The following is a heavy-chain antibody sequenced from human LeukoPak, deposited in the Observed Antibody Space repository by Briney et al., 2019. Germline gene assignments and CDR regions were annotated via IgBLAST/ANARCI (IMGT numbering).Heavy chain of an antibody. CDR3: ARGVGAAPFDY. CDR2: INTNTGNP. Sequence: ASVKVSCKASEYTFTKFTMNWVRQAPGQGLEWMGWINTNTGNPTYAQGFTGRFVFSLDTSVSTAYLRISSLKAEDTAVYHCARGVGAAPFDYWGQGTLVTVSS. V-gene: IGHV7-4-1*02. J-gene: IGHJ4*02. CDR1: EYTFTKFT. D-gene: IGHD1-26*01.